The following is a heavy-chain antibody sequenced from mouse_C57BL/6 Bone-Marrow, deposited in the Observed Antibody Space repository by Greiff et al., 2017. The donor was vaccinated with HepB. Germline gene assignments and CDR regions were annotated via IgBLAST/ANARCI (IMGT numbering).Heavy chain of an antibody. CDR1: GYTFTNYW. CDR2: IYPGGGYT. J-gene: IGHJ2*01. V-gene: IGHV1-63*01. D-gene: IGHD1-1*01. CDR3: ARRYYYGSSYYFDY. Sequence: QVQLKESGAELVRPGTSVKMSCKASGYTFTNYWIGWAKQRPGHGLEWIGDIYPGGGYTNYNEKFKGKATLTADKSSSTAYMQFSSLTSEDSAIYYCARRYYYGSSYYFDYWGQGTTLTVSS.